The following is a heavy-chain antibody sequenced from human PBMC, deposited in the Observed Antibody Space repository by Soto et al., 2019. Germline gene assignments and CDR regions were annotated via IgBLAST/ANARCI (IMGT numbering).Heavy chain of an antibody. D-gene: IGHD3-22*01. CDR1: GGTFSSYA. J-gene: IGHJ4*02. Sequence: QVQLVQSGAEVKKPGSSVKVSCKASGGTFSSYAISWVQQAPGQGLEWMGGIIPIFGTANYAQKFQGRVTITADESTSTAYMELSSLRSEDTAVYYCARDPRPRDYYDSSGYLDYWGQGTLVTVSS. V-gene: IGHV1-69*01. CDR3: ARDPRPRDYYDSSGYLDY. CDR2: IIPIFGTA.